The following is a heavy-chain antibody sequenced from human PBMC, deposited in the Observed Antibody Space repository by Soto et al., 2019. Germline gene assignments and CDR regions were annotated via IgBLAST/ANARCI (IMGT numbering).Heavy chain of an antibody. D-gene: IGHD4-17*01. V-gene: IGHV5-51*01. J-gene: IGHJ3*02. Sequence: EVQLVQSGAEVKKPGESLKISCKGSGYSFTSYWIGWVRQMPGKGLEWMGIIYPGDSDTRYSPSFQGQGTISADKSISTAYLQWSSLKASDTAMYYCARHSRVYGDYPDAFDIWGQGTMVTVSS. CDR1: GYSFTSYW. CDR3: ARHSRVYGDYPDAFDI. CDR2: IYPGDSDT.